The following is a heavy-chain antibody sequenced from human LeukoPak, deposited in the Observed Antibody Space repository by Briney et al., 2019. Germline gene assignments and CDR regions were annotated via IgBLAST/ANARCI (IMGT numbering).Heavy chain of an antibody. Sequence: PGGSLRLSCAASGFTFSTYSMNWVRQAPGKGLEWVSYITSSTSTIYYADSVKGRFTISRDNAKNSLYLQMNSLRAEDTAVYYCSKKGQADDDGKPDWGQGTLVTVSP. CDR3: SKKGQADDDGKPD. J-gene: IGHJ4*02. CDR2: ITSSTSTI. CDR1: GFTFSTYS. V-gene: IGHV3-48*04. D-gene: IGHD1-1*01.